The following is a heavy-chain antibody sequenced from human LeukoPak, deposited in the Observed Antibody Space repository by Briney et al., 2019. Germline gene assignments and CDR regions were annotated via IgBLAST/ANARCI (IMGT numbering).Heavy chain of an antibody. CDR3: ASSSTYYDILTGYLNYFDY. CDR2: IYYSGST. CDR1: GGSISSHY. V-gene: IGHV4-59*11. Sequence: SETLSLTCTVSGGSISSHYWSWIRQPPGKGLEWIGYIYYSGSTNYNPSLKSRVTISVDTSKNRFSLKLSSVTAADTAVYYCASSSTYYDILTGYLNYFDYWGQGTLVTVSS. D-gene: IGHD3-9*01. J-gene: IGHJ4*02.